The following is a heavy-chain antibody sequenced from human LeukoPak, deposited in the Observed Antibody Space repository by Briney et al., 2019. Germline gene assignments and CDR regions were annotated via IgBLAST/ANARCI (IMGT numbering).Heavy chain of an antibody. Sequence: ASVKVSCKASGYTITGYYIHWVRQAPGQGLEWMGWINANSGDTNYAQKFQGRVTTIRDTSINTVFMELSRLRSDDTAVYYCARDRHWNQGNFDYWGQGTLVAV. CDR3: ARDRHWNQGNFDY. CDR2: INANSGDT. D-gene: IGHD1-1*01. J-gene: IGHJ4*02. CDR1: GYTITGYY. V-gene: IGHV1-2*02.